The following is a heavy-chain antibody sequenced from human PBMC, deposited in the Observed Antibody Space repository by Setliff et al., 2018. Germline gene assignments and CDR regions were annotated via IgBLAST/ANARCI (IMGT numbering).Heavy chain of an antibody. J-gene: IGHJ4*02. CDR1: GFTFTDYL. CDR2: INLNTGNI. D-gene: IGHD3-16*01. Sequence: ASVKVSCKASGFTFTDYLMNWMRQAPEQGLEWMGRINLNTGNIFYAQEFQGRVTLTRDTPISTAYMELTGLEYDDTAIYYCARDTLALGDITLFDYWGQGTLVTVSS. CDR3: ARDTLALGDITLFDY. V-gene: IGHV1-2*02.